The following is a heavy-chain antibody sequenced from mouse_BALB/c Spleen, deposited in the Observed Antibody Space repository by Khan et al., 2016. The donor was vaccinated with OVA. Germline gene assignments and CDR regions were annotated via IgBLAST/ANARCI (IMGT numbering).Heavy chain of an antibody. CDR1: GYIFTDYY. J-gene: IGHJ3*01. V-gene: IGHV1-84*02. Sequence: QVQLKESGPELVKPGASVKISCKASGYIFTDYYMNWVKQKPGQGLDWIGWIYPGRGNTNYNEKFKGKATLTVDTSSTTAYIPLTSLTSEDTAVYFCARGNYYGSTSWFGYWGQGTLVTVST. CDR2: IYPGRGNT. D-gene: IGHD1-1*01. CDR3: ARGNYYGSTSWFGY.